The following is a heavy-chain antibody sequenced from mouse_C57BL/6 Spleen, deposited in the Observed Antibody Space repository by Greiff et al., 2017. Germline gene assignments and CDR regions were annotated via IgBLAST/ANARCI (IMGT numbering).Heavy chain of an antibody. CDR2: INPGSGGT. J-gene: IGHJ3*01. CDR3: ARSLYGNPGAY. D-gene: IGHD2-1*01. V-gene: IGHV1-54*01. CDR1: GYAFTNYL. Sequence: VHLVESGAELVRPGTSVKVSCKASGYAFTNYLIEWVKQRPGQGLEWIGVINPGSGGTNYNEKFKGKATLTADKSSSTAYMQLSSLTSEDSAVYFCARSLYGNPGAYWGQGTLVTVSA.